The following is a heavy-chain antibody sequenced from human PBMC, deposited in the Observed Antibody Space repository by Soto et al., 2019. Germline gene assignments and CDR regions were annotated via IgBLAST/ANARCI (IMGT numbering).Heavy chain of an antibody. J-gene: IGHJ4*02. CDR3: ASGLTLYSSSPGSY. D-gene: IGHD6-6*01. Sequence: QVQLVQSGAEVKKPGSSVKVSCKASGGTFSSYAISWVRQAPGQGLEWMGGIIPIFGTANYAQKFQGRVTITADESTSTAYMEPSSLRSEDTAVYYCASGLTLYSSSPGSYWGQGTLVTVSS. V-gene: IGHV1-69*01. CDR2: IIPIFGTA. CDR1: GGTFSSYA.